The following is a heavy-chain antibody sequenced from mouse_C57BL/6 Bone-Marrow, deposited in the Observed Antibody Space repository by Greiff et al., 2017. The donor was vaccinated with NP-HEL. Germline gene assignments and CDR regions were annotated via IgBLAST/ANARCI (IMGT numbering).Heavy chain of an antibody. CDR3: ARSTVVAKWYFDG. Sequence: VQLKQSGPELVKPGDSVKISCKASGYSFTGYFMNWVMQSHGKSLEWIGRINPYNGDTFYNQKFKGKATLTVDKSSSTAHMELRSLTSEDSAVYYCARSTVVAKWYFDGWGTGTTVTVSS. CDR1: GYSFTGYF. V-gene: IGHV1-20*01. D-gene: IGHD1-1*01. CDR2: INPYNGDT. J-gene: IGHJ1*03.